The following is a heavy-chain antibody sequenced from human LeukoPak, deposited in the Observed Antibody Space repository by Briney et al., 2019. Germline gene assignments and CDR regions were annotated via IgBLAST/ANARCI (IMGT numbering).Heavy chain of an antibody. J-gene: IGHJ5*02. CDR2: ISGDGGST. D-gene: IGHD3-9*01. CDR3: AKDIPPYFDWSNWFDP. Sequence: GGSLRLSCAASGFTFDDYAMHWVRQAPGKGLESVSLISGDGGSTYYADSVKGRFTISRDNSKNSLYLQMNSLRTEDTALYYCAKDIPPYFDWSNWFDPWGQGTLVTVSS. V-gene: IGHV3-43*02. CDR1: GFTFDDYA.